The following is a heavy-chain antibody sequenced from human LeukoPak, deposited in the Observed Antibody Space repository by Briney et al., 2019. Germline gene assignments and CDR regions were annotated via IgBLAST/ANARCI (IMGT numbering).Heavy chain of an antibody. CDR1: DFTFDFYW. Sequence: GGSLRLSCVASDFTFDFYWMTWVRQAPGKGLEWLANILPDGSQRYYVDSVKGRFTISRDNPKNSLYLQINNLRAEDTAVYYCGRLAHNAWYAIDFWGQGTLVTVSS. D-gene: IGHD2-2*01. CDR3: GRLAHNAWYAIDF. CDR2: ILPDGSQR. J-gene: IGHJ4*02. V-gene: IGHV3-7*01.